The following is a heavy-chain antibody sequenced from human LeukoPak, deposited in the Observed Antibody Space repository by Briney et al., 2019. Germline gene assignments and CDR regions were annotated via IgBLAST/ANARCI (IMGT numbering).Heavy chain of an antibody. D-gene: IGHD5/OR15-5a*01. CDR2: VPYSGST. V-gene: IGHV4-59*08. CDR1: GGSISNYY. J-gene: IGHJ3*02. Sequence: SETLSLTCTVCGGSISNYYWRWLRQSPGKGLEWIGSVPYSGSTNYNPSLKSRVSISVDTSKNHFSLELSTVTAADTAVYYCAVNSTMQTLDSWGQGRMVAVSS. CDR3: AVNSTMQTLDS.